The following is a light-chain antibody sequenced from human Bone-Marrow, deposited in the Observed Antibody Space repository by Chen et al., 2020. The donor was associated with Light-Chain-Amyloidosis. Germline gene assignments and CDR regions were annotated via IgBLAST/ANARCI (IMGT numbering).Light chain of an antibody. J-gene: IGKJ3*01. Sequence: DIQLTQSPSFLSASVGDRVTITCRASQDIGDHLAWFQQTPGKAPKLLIYATSTLQTGVPSRFSGSGSGTQFTLTISSLQPEDFATYYCQHPNSYLFTFGPGTKVDFK. CDR2: ATS. CDR1: QDIGDH. CDR3: QHPNSYLFT. V-gene: IGKV1-9*01.